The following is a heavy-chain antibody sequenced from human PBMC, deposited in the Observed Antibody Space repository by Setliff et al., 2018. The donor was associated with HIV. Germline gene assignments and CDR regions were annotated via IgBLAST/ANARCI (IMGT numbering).Heavy chain of an antibody. CDR3: ARGTTATDYYYYMDV. J-gene: IGHJ6*03. CDR1: GYAFSDYS. CDR2: INPSSGST. V-gene: IGHV1-46*01. D-gene: IGHD4-17*01. Sequence: ASVKVSCKTSGYAFSDYSIHWVRQAPGQGLEWMGIINPSSGSTTYAQKFQGRVTMTRDTSTSTVYMELSSLRSEDTAVYYCARGTTATDYYYYMDVWGKGTSVTVSS.